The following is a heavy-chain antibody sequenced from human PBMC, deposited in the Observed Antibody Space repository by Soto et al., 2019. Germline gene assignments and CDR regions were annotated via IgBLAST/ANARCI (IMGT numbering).Heavy chain of an antibody. CDR3: AIIMGHRDAFSV. V-gene: IGHV1-2*02. CDR1: GYGFTGYY. Sequence: QVQLEQSGAEVKKSGASVTLSCKASGYGFTGYYIHWVRQDRGKGLEWMGWINPRTGDTSFVDKYEGRVSGIRDTSIITAYLEMQSLTSDDTAVYYCAIIMGHRDAFSVWGQGTTVTVSS. CDR2: INPRTGDT. D-gene: IGHD2-8*01. J-gene: IGHJ3*01.